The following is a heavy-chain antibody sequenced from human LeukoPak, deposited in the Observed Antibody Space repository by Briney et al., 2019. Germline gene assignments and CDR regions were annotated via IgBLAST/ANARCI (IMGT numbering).Heavy chain of an antibody. CDR2: IYPGDSNT. CDR1: GYSFINYW. Sequence: GESLKISCKGSGYSFINYWSGWLRQLPGKGLEWMGIIYPGDSNTRYSPSFQGQFTISADRSISTAYLQWSSLKASDTAIYYCARQPLVRDCGGDCEFDYWGQGTLVSVSS. D-gene: IGHD2-21*02. J-gene: IGHJ4*02. V-gene: IGHV5-51*01. CDR3: ARQPLVRDCGGDCEFDY.